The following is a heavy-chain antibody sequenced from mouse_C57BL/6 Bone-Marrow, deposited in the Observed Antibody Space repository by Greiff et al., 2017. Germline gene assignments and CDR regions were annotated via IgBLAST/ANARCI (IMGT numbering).Heavy chain of an antibody. V-gene: IGHV1-82*01. Sequence: QVQLQQSGPELVKPGASVKISCKASGYAFSSSWMNWVKQRPGKGLEWIGRIYPGDGDTNYNGKFKGKATLTADKSSSTAYMQLSSLTSEDSAVYFCARWLGYYAGDYAMDYWGQGTSVTVSS. CDR1: GYAFSSSW. D-gene: IGHD2-3*01. J-gene: IGHJ4*01. CDR2: IYPGDGDT. CDR3: ARWLGYYAGDYAMDY.